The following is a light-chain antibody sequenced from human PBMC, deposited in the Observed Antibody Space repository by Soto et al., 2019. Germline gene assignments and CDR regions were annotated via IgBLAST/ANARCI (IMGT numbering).Light chain of an antibody. J-gene: IGKJ5*01. Sequence: DIQITQSPSSVSASVRDRLTITCRSSEDISTWLAWYQQKPGKAPKLLIYAASSLQSGVPSRFSGSGSGTDFTLTISSLQPEDFATYYCQHADSFPLITFGQGTRLEIK. CDR3: QHADSFPLIT. CDR2: AAS. V-gene: IGKV1-12*01. CDR1: EDISTW.